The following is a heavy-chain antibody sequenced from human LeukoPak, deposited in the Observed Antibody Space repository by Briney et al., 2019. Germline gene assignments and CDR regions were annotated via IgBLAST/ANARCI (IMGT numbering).Heavy chain of an antibody. Sequence: SETLSLTCTVSGGSISSSSYYWGWIRQPPGKGLEWIGYIYYSGSTNYNTSLKSRVTISVDTSKNQFSLKLSSVTAADTAVYYCARGTPVKYYYDSSGYPQDDWFDPWGQGTLVTVSS. J-gene: IGHJ5*02. V-gene: IGHV4-61*05. CDR3: ARGTPVKYYYDSSGYPQDDWFDP. D-gene: IGHD3-22*01. CDR2: IYYSGST. CDR1: GGSISSSSYY.